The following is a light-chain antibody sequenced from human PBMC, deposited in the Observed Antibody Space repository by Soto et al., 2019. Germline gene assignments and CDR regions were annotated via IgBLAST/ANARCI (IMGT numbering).Light chain of an antibody. V-gene: IGKV1-39*01. J-gene: IGKJ1*01. Sequence: DIQMTQSPSSLSASVGDRVTITCRASESIAIYLNWYQQKPGKAPKLLIYDASSLQGGVPSRFSGSGAGTDFTLTISSLQPDDCATYHCQQSYITPWTFGQGTSVEI. CDR2: DAS. CDR3: QQSYITPWT. CDR1: ESIAIY.